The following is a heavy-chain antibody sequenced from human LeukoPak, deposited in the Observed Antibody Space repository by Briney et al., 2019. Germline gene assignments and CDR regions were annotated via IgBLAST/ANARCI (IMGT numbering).Heavy chain of an antibody. Sequence: GGSLRLSCAASGFTFSSYEMNWVRQAPGKGLEWVSYITSSGSTIYYAESVKGRFTISRDNAQNSLYLQMNSQRAEDTAVYYCARSSGWFRFDYWGQGTLVTVSS. CDR3: ARSSGWFRFDY. J-gene: IGHJ4*02. CDR1: GFTFSSYE. V-gene: IGHV3-48*03. CDR2: ITSSGSTI. D-gene: IGHD6-19*01.